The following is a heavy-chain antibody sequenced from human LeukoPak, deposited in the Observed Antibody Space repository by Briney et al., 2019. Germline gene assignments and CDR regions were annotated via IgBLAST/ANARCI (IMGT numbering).Heavy chain of an antibody. V-gene: IGHV1-69*06. CDR1: GGTFSSYA. J-gene: IGHJ4*02. CDR2: IIPIFGTA. Sequence: GSSVKVSCKASGGTFSSYAIGWVRQAPGQGLEWMGGIIPIFGTANYAQKFQGRVTITADKSTSTAYMELSSLRSEDTAVYYCARDKGGYSGYVSFDYWGQGTLVTVSS. D-gene: IGHD5-12*01. CDR3: ARDKGGYSGYVSFDY.